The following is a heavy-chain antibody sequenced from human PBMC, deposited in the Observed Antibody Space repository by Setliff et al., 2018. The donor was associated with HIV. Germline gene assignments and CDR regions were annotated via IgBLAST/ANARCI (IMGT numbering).Heavy chain of an antibody. CDR2: IYHSGTT. V-gene: IGHV4-34*01. CDR3: AQLGMVDDFDY. J-gene: IGHJ4*02. CDR1: GGSFSGYY. D-gene: IGHD1-1*01. Sequence: KSSETLSLTCAVYGGSFSGYYWGWIRQPPGKGLEWVGSIYHSGTTYYNPSLKSRVTISVDTSKNQFSLKLRSVTAADTAVYYCAQLGMVDDFDYWGQGTLVTVSS.